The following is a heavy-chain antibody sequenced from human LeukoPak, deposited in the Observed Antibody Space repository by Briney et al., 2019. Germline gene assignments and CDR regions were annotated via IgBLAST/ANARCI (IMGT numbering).Heavy chain of an antibody. CDR1: GFTFSSYA. CDR2: IYSGGST. D-gene: IGHD2-8*01. Sequence: PGGSLRLSCAASGFTFSSYAMSWVRQAPGKGLEWVSVIYSGGSTYYADSVKGRFTISRDNSKNTLYLQMNSLRAEDTAMYYCARYAASTAALEIWGQGTMVTVSS. J-gene: IGHJ3*02. CDR3: ARYAASTAALEI. V-gene: IGHV3-53*01.